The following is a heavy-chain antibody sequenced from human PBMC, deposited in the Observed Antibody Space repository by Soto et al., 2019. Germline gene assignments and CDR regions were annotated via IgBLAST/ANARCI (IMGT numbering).Heavy chain of an antibody. CDR1: VYTFSSCD. D-gene: IGHD2-2*01. J-gene: IGHJ6*02. V-gene: IGHV1-46*01. Sequence: ASLQASSQALVYTFSSCDLDSVPPDPGQWLEWMGIINPSGGSTSYAQKFQGRVTMTRDTSTSTVYMELSSLRSEDTAVYYCARRSDCSSTSCPTYYYYGMDVWGHGTTVTVSS. CDR2: INPSGGST. CDR3: ARRSDCSSTSCPTYYYYGMDV.